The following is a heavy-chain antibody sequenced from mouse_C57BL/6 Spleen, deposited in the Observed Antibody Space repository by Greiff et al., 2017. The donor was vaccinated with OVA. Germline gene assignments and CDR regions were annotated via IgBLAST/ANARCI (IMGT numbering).Heavy chain of an antibody. CDR3: TRGEVTTYYFDY. D-gene: IGHD2-5*01. Sequence: VQRVESGAELVRPGASVTLSCKASGYTFTDYEMHWVKQTPVHGLEWIGAIDPETGGTAYNQKFKGKAILTADKSSSTAYMELRSLTSEDSAVYYCTRGEVTTYYFDYWGQGTTLTVSS. CDR2: IDPETGGT. CDR1: GYTFTDYE. V-gene: IGHV1-15*01. J-gene: IGHJ2*01.